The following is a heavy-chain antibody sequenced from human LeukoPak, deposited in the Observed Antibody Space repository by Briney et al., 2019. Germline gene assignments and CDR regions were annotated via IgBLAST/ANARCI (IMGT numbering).Heavy chain of an antibody. Sequence: SETLSLTCTVSGGSISSYYWSWIRQPPGKGLEGIGYIYYSGSTNYNPSLKSRVTISVDTSKNQFSLKLSSVTAADTAVYYCARDPALGGSYFDYWGQGTLVTVSS. CDR2: IYYSGST. CDR1: GGSISSYY. V-gene: IGHV4-59*01. CDR3: ARDPALGGSYFDY. D-gene: IGHD1-26*01. J-gene: IGHJ4*02.